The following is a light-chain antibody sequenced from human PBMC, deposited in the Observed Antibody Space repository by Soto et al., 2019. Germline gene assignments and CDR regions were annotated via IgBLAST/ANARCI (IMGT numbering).Light chain of an antibody. CDR3: QQSYSTPPS. CDR1: QSISSY. J-gene: IGKJ2*01. CDR2: AAS. Sequence: DIQMTQSPSSLSASVGDRVTITCRASQSISSYLNWYQQKPGKAPKLLIYAASSLQSGVPSRFSGSGSGTDFTLTIGSLQPEDFATYYCQQSYSTPPSFGQGTKLETK. V-gene: IGKV1-39*01.